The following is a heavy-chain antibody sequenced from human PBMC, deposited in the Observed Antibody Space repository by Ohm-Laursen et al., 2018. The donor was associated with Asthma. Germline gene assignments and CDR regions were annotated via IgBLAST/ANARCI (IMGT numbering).Heavy chain of an antibody. CDR3: ARGTFYYESTGYYFFDH. D-gene: IGHD3-22*01. Sequence: TLSLTCTVSGGSISNGSYYWSWIRQHPGKGLEWIGYIYYSGSTYYNPSLKSRVTMSIDTSKNQFSLKLSSVTAADTAVYYCARGTFYYESTGYYFFDHWGQGALVTVSS. J-gene: IGHJ4*02. CDR2: IYYSGST. CDR1: GGSISNGSYY. V-gene: IGHV4-31*03.